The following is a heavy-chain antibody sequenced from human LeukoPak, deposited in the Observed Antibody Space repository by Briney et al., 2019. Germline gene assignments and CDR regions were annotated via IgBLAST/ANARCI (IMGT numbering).Heavy chain of an antibody. D-gene: IGHD3-10*01. CDR1: GFTFSSDS. V-gene: IGHV3-21*01. CDR2: ISSSGSYI. J-gene: IGHJ3*02. Sequence: GGSLRLSCAASGFTFSSDSMNWVRQAPGKGLEWVSSISSSGSYIYYADSVKGRFTISRDNAKNSLYLQMRSLRAEDTAVYYCARVGALIRAEHAFDIWGQGTMVTVSS. CDR3: ARVGALIRAEHAFDI.